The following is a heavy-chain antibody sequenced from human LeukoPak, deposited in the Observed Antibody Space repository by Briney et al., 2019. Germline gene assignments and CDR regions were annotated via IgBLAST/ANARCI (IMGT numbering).Heavy chain of an antibody. D-gene: IGHD5-24*01. J-gene: IGHJ4*02. CDR1: GFTFDGYA. V-gene: IGHV3-9*01. CDR2: ISWNSGSI. Sequence: GGSLRLSCAASGFTFDGYAMHWVRQAPGKGLESVSGISWNSGSIGYADSVKGRFTISRDNAKNSLYLQMNSLRAEDTALYYCAKDIEGSATRGYFDYWGQGTLVTVSS. CDR3: AKDIEGSATRGYFDY.